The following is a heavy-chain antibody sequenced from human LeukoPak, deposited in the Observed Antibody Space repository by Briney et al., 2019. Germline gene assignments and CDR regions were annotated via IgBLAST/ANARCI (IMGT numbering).Heavy chain of an antibody. Sequence: GGSLRLSCAAPGFTFRNYAIHWVRQAPGKGLECVSAICSIEGRIYYANSVRGRFTISRDNSKNIVFLQMCSVRAEDMAVYYCARARRDCSGGTCFSYYFDNWGQGTLVTVSP. V-gene: IGHV3-64*01. J-gene: IGHJ4*02. D-gene: IGHD2-15*01. CDR3: ARARRDCSGGTCFSYYFDN. CDR2: ICSIEGRI. CDR1: GFTFRNYA.